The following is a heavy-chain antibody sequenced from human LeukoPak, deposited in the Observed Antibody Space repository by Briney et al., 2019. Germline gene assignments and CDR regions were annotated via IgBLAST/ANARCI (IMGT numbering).Heavy chain of an antibody. V-gene: IGHV4-30-4*07. CDR2: IYYSGST. CDR3: ARVQPGYMVRGVIGGNWFDP. J-gene: IGHJ5*02. D-gene: IGHD3-10*01. Sequence: SETLSLTCAVSGGSISSGGYSWSWIRQPPGKGLEWIGYIYYSGSTYYNPSLKSRVTISVDTSKNQFSLKLSSVTAADTAVYYCARVQPGYMVRGVIGGNWFDPWGRGTLVTVSS. CDR1: GGSISSGGYS.